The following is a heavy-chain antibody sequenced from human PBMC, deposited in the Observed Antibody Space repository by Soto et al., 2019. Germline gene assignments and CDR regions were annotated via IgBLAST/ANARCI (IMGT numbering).Heavy chain of an antibody. CDR1: GGSISSGGYY. Sequence: QVQLQESGPGLVKPSQTLSLTCTVSGGSISSGGYYWSWIRQHPGKGLEWIGYIYYSGSTYYNPSLNSRVNRSVDTSKNQFSLKLSSVTAADTAVYYCAREEVWSGYWIDYWGQGTLVTVFS. V-gene: IGHV4-31*03. CDR2: IYYSGST. D-gene: IGHD3-3*01. J-gene: IGHJ4*02. CDR3: AREEVWSGYWIDY.